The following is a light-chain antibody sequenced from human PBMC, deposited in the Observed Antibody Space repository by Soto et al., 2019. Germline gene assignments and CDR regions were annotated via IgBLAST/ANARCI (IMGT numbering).Light chain of an antibody. J-gene: IGKJ4*01. CDR1: ESVGSSY. CDR3: QQYSRSPLT. V-gene: IGKV3-20*01. CDR2: GAS. Sequence: EMALTQSPDTLSLSPGERATLSCRASESVGSSYVAWYQKKPGQAPRLLIYGASSRASGIPNRFSGSGSGTAFTLTIGRLEPEDFAVYSCQQYSRSPLTFGGGTKVEI.